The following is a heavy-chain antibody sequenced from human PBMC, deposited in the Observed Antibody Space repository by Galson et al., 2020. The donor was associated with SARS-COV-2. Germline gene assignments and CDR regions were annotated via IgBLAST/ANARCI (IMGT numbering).Heavy chain of an antibody. Sequence: SETLSLTCAVYGGSFSGYFWSWIRQPPGKGLEWIGEVNHSGSTNYNPSLKSRVTISVDTSKNQFSLKLSSVTAADTAVYYCARESRWELYFDYWGQGTLVTVSS. J-gene: IGHJ4*02. CDR1: GGSFSGYF. V-gene: IGHV4-34*01. CDR2: VNHSGST. D-gene: IGHD1-26*01. CDR3: ARESRWELYFDY.